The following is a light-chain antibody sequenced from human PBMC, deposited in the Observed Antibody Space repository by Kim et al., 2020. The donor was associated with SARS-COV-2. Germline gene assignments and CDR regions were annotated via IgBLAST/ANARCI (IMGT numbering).Light chain of an antibody. V-gene: IGLV4-69*01. CDR3: QTWGTGIHWV. CDR2: LNSDGSH. Sequence: SVKLTCTLSSGHSSYAIAWHQQQPEKGPRFLMKLNSDGSHSKGDGILDRFSGSSSGAERYLTISSLQSEDEADYYCQTWGTGIHWVFGGGTQLTVL. CDR1: SGHSSYA. J-gene: IGLJ3*02.